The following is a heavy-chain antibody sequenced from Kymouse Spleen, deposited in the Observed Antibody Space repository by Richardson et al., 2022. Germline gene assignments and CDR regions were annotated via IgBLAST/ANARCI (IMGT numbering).Heavy chain of an antibody. V-gene: IGHV3-30*18. J-gene: IGHJ6*02. CDR3: AKRVRVRGVIYYYYYGMDV. Sequence: QVQLVESGGGVVQPGRSLRLSCAASGFTFSSYGMHWVRQAPGKGLEWVAVISYDGSNKYYADSVKGRFTISRDNSKNTLYLQMNSLRAEDTAVYYCAKRVRVRGVIYYYYYGMDVWGQGTTVTVSS. D-gene: IGHD3-10*01. CDR1: GFTFSSYG. CDR2: ISYDGSNK.